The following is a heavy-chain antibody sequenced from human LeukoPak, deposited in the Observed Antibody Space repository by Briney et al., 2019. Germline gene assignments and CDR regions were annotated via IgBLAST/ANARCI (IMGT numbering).Heavy chain of an antibody. V-gene: IGHV4-39*01. CDR2: IYYSGST. CDR3: ARPHVLQYYYYGMDV. J-gene: IGHJ6*02. D-gene: IGHD6-6*01. Sequence: SETLSLTFTVSGGSISSSSYYWGWIRQPPGKGLEWIGSIYYSGSTYYNPSLKSRVTISVDTSKNQFSLKLSSVTAADTAVYYCARPHVLQYYYYGMDVWGQGTTGTVSS. CDR1: GGSISSSSYY.